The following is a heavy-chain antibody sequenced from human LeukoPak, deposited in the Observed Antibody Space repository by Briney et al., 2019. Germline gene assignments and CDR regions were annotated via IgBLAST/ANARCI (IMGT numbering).Heavy chain of an antibody. D-gene: IGHD5-24*01. Sequence: PGGSLRLSCAASGFTFGSCAMNWVRQAPGKALEWVSTISGSGINTYYADSVKGRFTISRDNSKNTVYLEMNSLRAEDSALYYCTKDQIGYNKAGDYWGQGTLVTVSS. CDR3: TKDQIGYNKAGDY. J-gene: IGHJ4*02. V-gene: IGHV3-23*01. CDR2: ISGSGINT. CDR1: GFTFGSCA.